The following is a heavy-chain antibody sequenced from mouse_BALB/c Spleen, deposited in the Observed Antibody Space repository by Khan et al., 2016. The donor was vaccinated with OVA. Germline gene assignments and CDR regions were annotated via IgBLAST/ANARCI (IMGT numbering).Heavy chain of an antibody. D-gene: IGHD1-1*01. Sequence: QVQLKQSGAALAKPGASVKMSCKASGYMFTSYWMNWVKQRPGQGLEWIGYINPSSGYTEYNQKFKDKATLTTDKSSSTAYMQLSSLTSEDSAVYYCVRSGYGSLDDWGQGTLVTVSA. CDR3: VRSGYGSLDD. CDR1: GYMFTSYW. J-gene: IGHJ3*01. V-gene: IGHV1-7*01. CDR2: INPSSGYT.